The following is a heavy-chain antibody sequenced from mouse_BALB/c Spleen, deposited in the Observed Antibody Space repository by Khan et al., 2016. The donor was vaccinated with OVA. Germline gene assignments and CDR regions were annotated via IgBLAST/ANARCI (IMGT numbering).Heavy chain of an antibody. CDR3: PRHGYVAWFTY. V-gene: IGHV1S135*01. J-gene: IGHJ3*01. CDR2: IDPFSGDT. CDR1: GYSFTSYY. Sequence: VQLQQSGPELMKPGASVKISCKASGYSFTSYYIHWVMESHGKSLEWIGYIDPFSGDTTYNQKFKGKATLTVDKSSSTAYILLSNLTSEDSSVYYCPRHGYVAWFTYWGQGTLVTVSA. D-gene: IGHD2-2*01.